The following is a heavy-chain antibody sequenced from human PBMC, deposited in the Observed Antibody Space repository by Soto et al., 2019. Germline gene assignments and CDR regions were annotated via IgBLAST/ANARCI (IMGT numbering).Heavy chain of an antibody. CDR1: GFTFSSYS. CDR3: ARGGYSGYDDYYYGMDV. V-gene: IGHV3-21*01. J-gene: IGHJ6*02. CDR2: ISSSSSYI. Sequence: EVQLVESGGGLVKPGGSLRLSCAASGFTFSSYSMNWVRQAPGKGLEWVSSISSSSSYIYYADSVKGRFTISRDNAKNSLYLQMNSLRAEDTAVYYCARGGYSGYDDYYYGMDVWGQGTTVTVSS. D-gene: IGHD5-12*01.